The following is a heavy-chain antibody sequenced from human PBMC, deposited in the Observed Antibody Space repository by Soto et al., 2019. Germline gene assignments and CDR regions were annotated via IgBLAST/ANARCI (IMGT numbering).Heavy chain of an antibody. D-gene: IGHD1-26*01. V-gene: IGHV4-59*11. CDR2: IYYRGST. CDR1: GGSISSHY. CDR3: ARDGREASGMDV. J-gene: IGHJ6*02. Sequence: SETLSLTCTVSGGSISSHYWSWVRQAPGKGLEWIGHIYYRGSTNYNPSLRSRSTISVDTSKNQFSLKLNSVTTADAAVYYCARDGREASGMDVWGQGTKVTVS.